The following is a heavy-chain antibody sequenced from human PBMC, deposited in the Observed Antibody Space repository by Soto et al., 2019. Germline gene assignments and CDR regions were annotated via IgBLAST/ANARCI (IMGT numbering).Heavy chain of an antibody. CDR2: IYYDGSNR. D-gene: IGHD2-8*01. CDR3: ARAFCTNGVCYYFFDY. V-gene: IGHV3-33*01. J-gene: IGHJ4*01. CDR1: GFTFGTYA. Sequence: GGSLRLSCAVSGFTFGTYAMHWVRQAPGKGLEWVAVIYYDGSNRYYGDAVKGRFTISRDNSKSTLYLQMSSLRAEDTAVYYCARAFCTNGVCYYFFDYWGHGTLVTVSS.